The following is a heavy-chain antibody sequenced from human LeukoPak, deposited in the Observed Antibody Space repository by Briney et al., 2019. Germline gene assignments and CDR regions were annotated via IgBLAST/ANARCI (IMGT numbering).Heavy chain of an antibody. CDR2: IYYSGST. CDR3: ARLNKRFFAWSN. J-gene: IGHJ4*02. CDR1: GGSTRSNSDY. D-gene: IGHD3-9*01. Sequence: KSSETLSLTCTVSGGSTRSNSDYWTWIRQPPGKGLEWIGTIYYSGSTFYSPSLKNRVTISVDTSKNHFSLKVYSVSAADTAVYYCARLNKRFFAWSNWGQGALVTVSS. V-gene: IGHV4-39*02.